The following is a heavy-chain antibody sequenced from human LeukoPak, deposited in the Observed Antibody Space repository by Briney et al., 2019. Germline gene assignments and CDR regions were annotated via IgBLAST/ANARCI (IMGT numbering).Heavy chain of an antibody. CDR2: IIPVIDSA. V-gene: IGHV1-69*08. CDR3: TRVNLRGSQYNWFDP. Sequence: ASVKVSCKTSGGTFRSHIFSWVRQAPGQGLGWMGRIIPVIDSAKYAQKFQDRITITADTSTGTAYLHLTSLTSEDTAIYYCTRVNLRGSQYNWFDPWGQGTLVTVSS. D-gene: IGHD1-26*01. J-gene: IGHJ5*02. CDR1: GGTFRSHI.